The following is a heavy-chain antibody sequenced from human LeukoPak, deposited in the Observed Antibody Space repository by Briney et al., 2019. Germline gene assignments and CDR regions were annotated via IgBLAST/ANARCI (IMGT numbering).Heavy chain of an antibody. D-gene: IGHD4-23*01. Sequence: PGGSLRLSCPASEASGFTVSRAWMSWVRQAPGKGLEWVSYISSSSYTNYADSVKGRFTISRDNAKNSLYLQMNSLRAEDTAVYYCARAYYGGKPDYWGQGTLVTVSS. CDR1: ASGFTVSRAW. V-gene: IGHV3-11*05. J-gene: IGHJ4*02. CDR3: ARAYYGGKPDY. CDR2: ISSSSYT.